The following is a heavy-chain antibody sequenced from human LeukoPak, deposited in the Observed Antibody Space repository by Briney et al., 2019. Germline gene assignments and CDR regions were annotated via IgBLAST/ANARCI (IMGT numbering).Heavy chain of an antibody. CDR3: AKGSYYGGDCGP. V-gene: IGHV3-30*18. Sequence: GRSVRLSCVASGFTLSSYGMHWVGPAPGKGRAWVAVISYDGSNKYSAVSVKGRFTISTENSKNTLYLQMNRLRSEGAAVYCCAKGSYYGGDCGPWGQGTLVTVSS. J-gene: IGHJ5*02. D-gene: IGHD4-23*01. CDR2: ISYDGSNK. CDR1: GFTLSSYG.